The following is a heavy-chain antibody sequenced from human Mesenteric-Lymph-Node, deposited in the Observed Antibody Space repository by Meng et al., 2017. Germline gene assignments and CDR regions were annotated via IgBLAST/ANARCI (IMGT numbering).Heavy chain of an antibody. J-gene: IGHJ4*02. CDR2: IYYSGST. CDR3: ARDRTTGRYFDY. CDR1: GGSISSSNW. D-gene: IGHD4-11*01. Sequence: VQLQESGPGLVKPSGTLSLTCAVSGGSISSSNWWSWVRQPPGKGLEWIGYIYYSGSTYYNPSLKSRVTISVDTSKNQFSLKLSSVTAADTAVYYCARDRTTGRYFDYWGQGTLVTVSS. V-gene: IGHV4-4*02.